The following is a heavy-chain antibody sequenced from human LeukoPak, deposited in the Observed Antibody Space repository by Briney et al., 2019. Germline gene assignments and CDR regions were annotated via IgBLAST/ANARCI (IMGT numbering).Heavy chain of an antibody. D-gene: IGHD2/OR15-2a*01. V-gene: IGHV1-46*01. J-gene: IGHJ6*03. CDR2: INPSGGST. CDR1: GYTFTSYY. CDR3: ARGGDLSDYYYYYMDV. Sequence: ASVKVSCKASGYTFTSYYMHWVRQAPGQGLEWMGIINPSGGSTSYAQKFQSRVTMTRDMSTSTVYMELSSLRSEDTAVYYCARGGDLSDYYYYYMDVWGKGTTVTVSS.